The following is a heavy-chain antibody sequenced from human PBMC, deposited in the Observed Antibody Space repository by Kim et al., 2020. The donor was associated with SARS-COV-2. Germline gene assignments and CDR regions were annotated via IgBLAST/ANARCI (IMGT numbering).Heavy chain of an antibody. CDR2: INHSGST. Sequence: SETLSLTCAVYGGSFSGYYWSWIRQPPGKGLEWIGEINHSGSTNYNPSLKSRVTISVDTSKNQFSLKLSSVTAADTAVYYCARGRYGPAIRVPGDCSGGSCYAGWFDPWGQGTLVTVSS. V-gene: IGHV4-34*01. J-gene: IGHJ5*02. CDR1: GGSFSGYY. CDR3: ARGRYGPAIRVPGDCSGGSCYAGWFDP. D-gene: IGHD2-15*01.